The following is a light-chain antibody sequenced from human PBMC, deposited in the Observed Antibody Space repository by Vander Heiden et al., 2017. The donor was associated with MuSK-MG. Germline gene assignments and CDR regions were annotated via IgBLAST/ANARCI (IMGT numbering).Light chain of an antibody. CDR1: QSVSSY. Sequence: EIVLTHSPATLSLSPGERATLSCRASQSVSSYLAWYQQKPGQAPRLLIFDASNRAAGIPARFSGSGSGTDFTLTISSLEPEDFAVYSCQQRSNWPLTFGGGTKVEIK. J-gene: IGKJ4*01. CDR2: DAS. CDR3: QQRSNWPLT. V-gene: IGKV3-11*01.